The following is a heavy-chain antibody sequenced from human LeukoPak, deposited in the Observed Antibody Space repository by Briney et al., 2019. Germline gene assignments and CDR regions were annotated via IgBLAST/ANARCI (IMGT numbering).Heavy chain of an antibody. Sequence: ASVKVSCKASGYIFTSYAMNWVRQAPGQGLEWMGWISAYNGNTNYAQKLQGRVTMTTDTSTSTAYMELRSLRSDDTAVYYCARSNGVDLEYFDYWGQGTLVTVSS. CDR2: ISAYNGNT. V-gene: IGHV1-18*01. J-gene: IGHJ4*02. CDR1: GYIFTSYA. CDR3: ARSNGVDLEYFDY. D-gene: IGHD4-17*01.